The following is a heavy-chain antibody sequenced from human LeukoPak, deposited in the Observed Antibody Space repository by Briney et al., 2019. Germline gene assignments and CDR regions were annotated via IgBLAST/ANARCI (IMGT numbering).Heavy chain of an antibody. V-gene: IGHV1-2*02. CDR2: INPISGVT. Sequence: ASVKVSCKASGYTFTGYYMHWVRQAPGQGLEWMGWINPISGVTNFAQNFLGRVSMSRDTSIGTAYLDMYSLTFDDTAVFYCARGGYSGFDPFDYWGQGTLVTVSS. CDR3: ARGGYSGFDPFDY. J-gene: IGHJ4*02. D-gene: IGHD5-12*01. CDR1: GYTFTGYY.